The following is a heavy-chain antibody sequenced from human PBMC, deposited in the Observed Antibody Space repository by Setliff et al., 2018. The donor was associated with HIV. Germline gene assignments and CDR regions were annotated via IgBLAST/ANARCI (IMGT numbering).Heavy chain of an antibody. V-gene: IGHV3-49*04. CDR3: ARVGVDSQEYFQH. J-gene: IGHJ1*01. CDR1: GFTFGDYA. CDR2: IRSTAYGGTI. D-gene: IGHD3-3*01. Sequence: GSLRLSCTASGFTFGDYAMTWVRQAPGKGLEWVGFIRSTAYGGTIENAASVKGRFTISRDDSKSIAYLQMNSLKAEDTAVYYCARVGVDSQEYFQHWGQGTLVTVSS.